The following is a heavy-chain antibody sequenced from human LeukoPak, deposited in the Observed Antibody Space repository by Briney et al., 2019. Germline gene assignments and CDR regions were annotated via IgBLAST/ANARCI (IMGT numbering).Heavy chain of an antibody. Sequence: PGGSLRLSCAASGFTFSSYWMSWVRQAPGKGLEWVANIKQDGSEKYYVDSVKGRFTISRDNAKNSLYLQMNSLRAEDTAVYYCARSSPLLFRYYYYGMDVWGQGTTVTVSS. J-gene: IGHJ6*02. CDR3: ARSSPLLFRYYYYGMDV. CDR2: IKQDGSEK. V-gene: IGHV3-7*01. CDR1: GFTFSSYW. D-gene: IGHD2-21*01.